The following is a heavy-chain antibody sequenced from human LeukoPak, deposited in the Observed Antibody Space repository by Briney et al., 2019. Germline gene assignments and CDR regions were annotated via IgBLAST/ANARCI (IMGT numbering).Heavy chain of an antibody. V-gene: IGHV1-8*01. D-gene: IGHD2-15*01. CDR2: MNPNSGNT. Sequence: ASVKVSCMPSGYTFTSYDINWVRQATGQGLEWMGWMNPNSGNTGYAQKFQGRVTMTRNTSTSTAYMELSSLRSEDTAAYYCARATVTGYCSGGSCYHLDYWGQGALVTVSS. CDR3: ARATVTGYCSGGSCYHLDY. J-gene: IGHJ4*02. CDR1: GYTFTSYD.